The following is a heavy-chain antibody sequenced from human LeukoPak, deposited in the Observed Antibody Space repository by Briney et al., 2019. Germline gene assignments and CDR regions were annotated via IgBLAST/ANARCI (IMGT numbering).Heavy chain of an antibody. Sequence: GGSLRLSCAASGFTFSDYYMSWIRQAPGKGLEWVAFIRYDGSNKYYADSVKGRFTISRDNSKNTLYLQMNSLKTEDTAVYYCASGPTIYWGFDYWGQGTLVTVSS. CDR1: GFTFSDYY. CDR2: IRYDGSNK. J-gene: IGHJ4*02. V-gene: IGHV3-30*02. D-gene: IGHD7-27*01. CDR3: ASGPTIYWGFDY.